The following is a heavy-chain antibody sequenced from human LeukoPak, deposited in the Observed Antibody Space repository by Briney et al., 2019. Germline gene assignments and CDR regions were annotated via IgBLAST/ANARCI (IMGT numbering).Heavy chain of an antibody. Sequence: GGSLRLSCAASGFTVSSNYMSWVRQAPGKGLEWVSVIYSGGSTFHADSVKGRFTISRDNSKNTLYLQMNSLRAEDTAVYYCARDHPNDYGDYESYYFDYWGQGTLVTVSS. J-gene: IGHJ4*02. V-gene: IGHV3-66*01. CDR3: ARDHPNDYGDYESYYFDY. CDR2: IYSGGST. D-gene: IGHD4-17*01. CDR1: GFTVSSNY.